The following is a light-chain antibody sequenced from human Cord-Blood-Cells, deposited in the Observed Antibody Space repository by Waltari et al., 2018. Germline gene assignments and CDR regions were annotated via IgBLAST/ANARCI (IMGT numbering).Light chain of an antibody. CDR1: SSDVGGYNY. V-gene: IGLV2-11*01. Sequence: QSALTQPRSVSGSPGQSVTISCTGTSSDVGGYNYCSWYQQHPGKAPKPMIYDVSKRPSGVPDRFSGSKSGNTASLTISGLQAEDEADYYCCSYAGSYTFYVFGTGTKVTVL. CDR3: CSYAGSYTFYV. J-gene: IGLJ1*01. CDR2: DVS.